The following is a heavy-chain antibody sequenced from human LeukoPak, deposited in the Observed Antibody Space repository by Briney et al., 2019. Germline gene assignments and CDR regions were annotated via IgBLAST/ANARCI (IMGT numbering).Heavy chain of an antibody. V-gene: IGHV4-34*01. CDR2: INHSGST. Sequence: PSETLSLTCAVYGGSFSGYYGSWIRQPPGKGLEWIGEINHSGSTNYNPSLKSRVTISVDTSKNQFSLRLSSVTAADAAVYYCARKRYYDTLTGLYNWFDPWGQGTLVTVSS. D-gene: IGHD3-9*01. J-gene: IGHJ5*02. CDR3: ARKRYYDTLTGLYNWFDP. CDR1: GGSFSGYY.